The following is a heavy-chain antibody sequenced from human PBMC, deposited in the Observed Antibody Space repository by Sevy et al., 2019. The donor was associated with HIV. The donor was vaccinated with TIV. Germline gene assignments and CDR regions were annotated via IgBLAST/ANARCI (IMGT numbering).Heavy chain of an antibody. J-gene: IGHJ4*02. CDR2: IWYDGSSK. CDR1: GFTFSSYG. D-gene: IGHD3-10*01. V-gene: IGHV3-33*01. CDR3: ARDKLLPFTVTMVRGALSYYFDS. Sequence: GGSLRLSCAASGFTFSSYGMHWVRQAPGKGLEWVAVIWYDGSSKYYADSVKGRFTVSRDNSKNKLYLQMNSLGAEDTAVYYCARDKLLPFTVTMVRGALSYYFDSWGQGTLVTVSS.